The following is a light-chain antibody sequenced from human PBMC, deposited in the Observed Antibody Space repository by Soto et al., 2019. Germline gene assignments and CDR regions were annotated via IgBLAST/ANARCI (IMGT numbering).Light chain of an antibody. CDR3: QTWGTGMV. Sequence: QSVLTQSPSASASLGASVKLTCTLSSGHSSYDIAWHQQQPEKGPRYLMRLHSDGSHTKGDGIPDRFSGSSSGAERYLTISSLQSEDEADYYCQTWGTGMVFGGGTKVTVL. CDR1: SGHSSYD. CDR2: LHSDGSH. V-gene: IGLV4-69*01. J-gene: IGLJ2*01.